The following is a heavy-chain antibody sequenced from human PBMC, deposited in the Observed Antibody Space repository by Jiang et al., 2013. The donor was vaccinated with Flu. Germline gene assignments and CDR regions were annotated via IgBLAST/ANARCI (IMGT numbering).Heavy chain of an antibody. CDR3: ARQGYYDSSGYYSY. Sequence: EVKKPGESLRISCKGSGYSFADYRITWVRQMPGKGLEWMGRIDPSDSETNYRPSVQGHVTISVDKSIGTAYLQWSSLKASDTAMYYCARQGYYDSSGYYSYWGQGTLVTVSS. V-gene: IGHV5-10-1*01. J-gene: IGHJ4*02. CDR1: GYSFADYR. CDR2: IDPSDSET. D-gene: IGHD3-22*01.